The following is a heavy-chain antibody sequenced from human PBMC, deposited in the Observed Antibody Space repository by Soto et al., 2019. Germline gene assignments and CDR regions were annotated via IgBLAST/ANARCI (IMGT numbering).Heavy chain of an antibody. Sequence: SETLSLTCTVSGGSISSYYWSWIRQPPGKGLEWIGYIYYSGSTNYNPSLKSRVTISVDTSKNQFSLKLSSVTAADTAVYYCARGVGSGYDYYYYYYMAVWGKGTTVTVSS. CDR1: GGSISSYY. D-gene: IGHD5-12*01. CDR2: IYYSGST. V-gene: IGHV4-59*01. J-gene: IGHJ6*03. CDR3: ARGVGSGYDYYYYYYMAV.